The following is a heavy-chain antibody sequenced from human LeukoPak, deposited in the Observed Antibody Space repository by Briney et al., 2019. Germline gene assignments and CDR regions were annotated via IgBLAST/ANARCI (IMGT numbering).Heavy chain of an antibody. V-gene: IGHV4-4*07. CDR2: IYTSGST. D-gene: IGHD2-2*01. CDR1: GGSISSYY. CDR3: ARDEDCSSTSCRGHNWFDP. J-gene: IGHJ5*02. Sequence: SETLSLTCTVSGGSISSYYWSWIRQPAGKGLEWIGRIYTSGSTNYNPSLKSRVTMSVGTSKNQFSLKLSSVTAADTAVYYCARDEDCSSTSCRGHNWFDPWGQGTLVTVSS.